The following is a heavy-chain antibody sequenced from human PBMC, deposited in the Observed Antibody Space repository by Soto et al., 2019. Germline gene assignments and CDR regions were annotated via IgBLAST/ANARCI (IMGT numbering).Heavy chain of an antibody. CDR2: INPSGGST. CDR1: GYTFTSYY. D-gene: IGHD4-17*01. J-gene: IGHJ6*02. V-gene: IGHV1-46*01. CDR3: ARDLKGDDYGDYYYYGMDV. Sequence: ASVKVSCKASGYTFTSYYMHWARQAPGQGLEWMGIINPSGGSTSYAQKFQGRVTMTRDTSTSTVYMELSSLRSEDTAVYYCARDLKGDDYGDYYYYGMDVWGQGTTVTVSS.